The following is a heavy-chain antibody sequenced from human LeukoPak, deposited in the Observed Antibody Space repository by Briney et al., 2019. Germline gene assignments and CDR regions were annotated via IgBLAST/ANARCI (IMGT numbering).Heavy chain of an antibody. Sequence: NPGGSLRLSCAASGFTFSSYSMNWDRPAQGKGLEWVSSISSSSSYIYYADSVKGRFTICRDNAKNSLYLQAHSLRAEDTAVYYCARDGGDGYSHFDYWGQGTLVTVSS. CDR2: ISSSSSYI. J-gene: IGHJ4*02. V-gene: IGHV3-21*01. CDR1: GFTFSSYS. D-gene: IGHD5-24*01. CDR3: ARDGGDGYSHFDY.